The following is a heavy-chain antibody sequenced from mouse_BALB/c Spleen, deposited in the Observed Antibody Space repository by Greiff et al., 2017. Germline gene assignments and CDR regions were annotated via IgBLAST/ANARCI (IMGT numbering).Heavy chain of an antibody. Sequence: EVQLQESGGGLVKPGGSLKLSCAASGFTFSSYAMSWVRQTPEKRLEWVASISSGGSTYYPDSVKGRFTISRDNARNILYLQMSSLRSEDTAMYYCARGRYYYGSSYYFDYWGQGTTLTVSS. CDR2: ISSGGST. CDR1: GFTFSSYA. J-gene: IGHJ2*01. V-gene: IGHV5-6-5*01. CDR3: ARGRYYYGSSYYFDY. D-gene: IGHD1-1*01.